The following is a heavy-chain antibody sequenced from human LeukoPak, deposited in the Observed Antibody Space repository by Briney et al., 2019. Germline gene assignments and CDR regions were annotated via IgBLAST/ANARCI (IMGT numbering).Heavy chain of an antibody. Sequence: GGSLRLSCAASGFTFSSYGMHWARQAPGKGLEWVAFIRYDGSNKYYADSVKGRFTISRDNAKNSLYLQMNSLRAEDTAVYYCARASDTAMASDYWGQGTLVTVSS. CDR1: GFTFSSYG. CDR2: IRYDGSNK. J-gene: IGHJ4*02. CDR3: ARASDTAMASDY. D-gene: IGHD5-18*01. V-gene: IGHV3-30*02.